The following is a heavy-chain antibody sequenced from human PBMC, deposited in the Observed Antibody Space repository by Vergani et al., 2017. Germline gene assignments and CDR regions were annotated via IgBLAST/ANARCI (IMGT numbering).Heavy chain of an antibody. J-gene: IGHJ3*01. D-gene: IGHD2-2*01. CDR1: GGSFSTGGQS. Sequence: QVQLQESGPGLVKPSQTLSLTCTVSGGSFSTGGQSWSCLRQSAGKGLEWIGRIHTSGPTNYNPSLRRRAIMSVDASKKPFSLKLTSVTAADTAVYYCARDGREYDKYALDVWGQGTKVTVTS. CDR3: ARDGREYDKYALDV. CDR2: IHTSGPT. V-gene: IGHV4-61*02.